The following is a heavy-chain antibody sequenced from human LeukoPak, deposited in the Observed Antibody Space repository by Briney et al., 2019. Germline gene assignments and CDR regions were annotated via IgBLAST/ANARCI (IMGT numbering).Heavy chain of an antibody. CDR2: FSVSDQTT. CDR1: GFTFSSYA. Sequence: GGSLRLSCAASGFTFSSYAMSWVRQAPGKGLEWVSGFSVSDQTTYYADSVKGRFTISRDNSKNTLYLQMNSLRAEDTAVYYCARDRYDILTGYRTDYWGQGTLVTVSS. J-gene: IGHJ4*02. V-gene: IGHV3-23*01. CDR3: ARDRYDILTGYRTDY. D-gene: IGHD3-9*01.